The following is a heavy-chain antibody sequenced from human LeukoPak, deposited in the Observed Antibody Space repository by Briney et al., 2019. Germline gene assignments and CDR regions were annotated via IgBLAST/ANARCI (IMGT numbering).Heavy chain of an antibody. Sequence: ASVTVSCKVSGYTLTELSMHWVRQAPGKGLEWMGWMNPNSGGTKYAQTFQGRVTMTRDKSISTAYMELSRLRSDDTAMYYCARDKLCLGELSLYDQWGQGTLVTVFS. CDR2: MNPNSGGT. CDR3: ARDKLCLGELSLYDQ. D-gene: IGHD3-16*02. J-gene: IGHJ5*02. CDR1: GYTLTELS. V-gene: IGHV1-2*02.